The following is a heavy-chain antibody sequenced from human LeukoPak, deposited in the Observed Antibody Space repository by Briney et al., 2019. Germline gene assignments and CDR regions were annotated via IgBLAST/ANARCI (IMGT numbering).Heavy chain of an antibody. CDR2: ISYDGSNK. CDR1: GFTFSSYG. V-gene: IGHV3-30*18. D-gene: IGHD6-19*01. CDR3: AKVGYSSGWYSIDY. J-gene: IGHJ4*02. Sequence: PGGSLRLSCAASGFTFSSYGMHWVRQAPGKGLEWVAVISYDGSNKYYADSVKGRFTISRDNSKNTLYLQTNSLRAEDTAVYYCAKVGYSSGWYSIDYWGQGTLVTVSS.